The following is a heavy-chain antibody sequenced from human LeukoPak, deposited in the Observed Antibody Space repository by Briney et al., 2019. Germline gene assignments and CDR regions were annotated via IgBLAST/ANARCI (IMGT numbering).Heavy chain of an antibody. Sequence: ASVKVSCKASGGTFSSYAISWVRQAPGQGLEWMGGIIPIFGTANYAQKFQGRVTITADESTSTAYMELSSLRSEDTAVYYCASPRSYYDSSGYYISWGQGTLVTVSS. J-gene: IGHJ5*02. CDR2: IIPIFGTA. D-gene: IGHD3-22*01. CDR1: GGTFSSYA. V-gene: IGHV1-69*13. CDR3: ASPRSYYDSSGYYIS.